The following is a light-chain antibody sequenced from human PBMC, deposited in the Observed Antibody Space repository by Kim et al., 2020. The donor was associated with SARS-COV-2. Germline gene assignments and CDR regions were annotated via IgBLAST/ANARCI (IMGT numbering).Light chain of an antibody. V-gene: IGKV3-15*01. CDR1: QSVSSN. J-gene: IGKJ4*01. Sequence: EIVMTQSPATLSVSPGERVTLSCRASQSVSSNLAWYQQKPGQAPRPLIFGASTRATGIPARFSGSGSGTEFTLTVSSLQSEDFAVYSCQQYNNWPLTFGGGTKVDIK. CDR2: GAS. CDR3: QQYNNWPLT.